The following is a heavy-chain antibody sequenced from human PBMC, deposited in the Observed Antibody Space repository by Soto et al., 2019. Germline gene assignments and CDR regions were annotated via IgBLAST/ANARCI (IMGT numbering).Heavy chain of an antibody. D-gene: IGHD4-17*01. CDR2: IRSKANSYAT. J-gene: IGHJ6*02. CDR1: GFTFSGSA. Sequence: GGSLRLSCAASGFTFSGSAMHWVRQASGKGLEWVGRIRSKANSYATAYAASVKGRFTISRDDSKNTAYLQMNSLKTEDTAVYYCTTLRGYGGKVGYYGMDVWGQGTTVTVSS. V-gene: IGHV3-73*01. CDR3: TTLRGYGGKVGYYGMDV.